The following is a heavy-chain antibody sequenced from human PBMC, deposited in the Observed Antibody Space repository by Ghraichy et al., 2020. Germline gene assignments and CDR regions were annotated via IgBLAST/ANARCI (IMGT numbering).Heavy chain of an antibody. CDR2: IYYDGKA. CDR3: AVGNCRGDCYFDY. J-gene: IGHJ4*02. Sequence: GGSLRLSCAASGFTVSSNYANWVRQFPGKGLEWVSVIYYDGKAYYTDSVKGRFTISRDNSKNTLYLQMHSLRAEDTAVYYCAVGNCRGDCYFDYWGQGTLVTVSS. V-gene: IGHV3-53*01. CDR1: GFTVSSNY. D-gene: IGHD2-21*01.